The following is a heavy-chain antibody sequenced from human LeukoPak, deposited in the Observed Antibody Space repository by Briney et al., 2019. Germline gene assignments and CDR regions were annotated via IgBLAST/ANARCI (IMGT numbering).Heavy chain of an antibody. CDR1: AGSITSSIYY. Sequence: SETLSLTCTVSAGSITSSIYYWGWIRQPPGKGLEWIGSIYYSGSTYYNPSLKSRVTISVDTSKNQFSLKLSSVTAADTAIYYCARRGEKYSYGSFGMDVWGQGTTVTVSS. J-gene: IGHJ6*02. V-gene: IGHV4-39*01. CDR2: IYYSGST. CDR3: ARRGEKYSYGSFGMDV. D-gene: IGHD5-18*01.